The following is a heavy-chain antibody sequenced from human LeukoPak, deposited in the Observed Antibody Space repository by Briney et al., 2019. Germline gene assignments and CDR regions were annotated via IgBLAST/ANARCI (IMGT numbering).Heavy chain of an antibody. CDR2: INAGNGNT. V-gene: IGHV1-3*01. D-gene: IGHD6-13*01. J-gene: IGHJ4*02. Sequence: ASVKVSCKASGYILTSYVMHWVRQAPGQRLEWMGWINAGNGNTKYSQKFQGRVTITRDTSASTAYMELSSLRSEDTAVYYCAKDRSSSWSFDYWGQGTLVTVSS. CDR1: GYILTSYV. CDR3: AKDRSSSWSFDY.